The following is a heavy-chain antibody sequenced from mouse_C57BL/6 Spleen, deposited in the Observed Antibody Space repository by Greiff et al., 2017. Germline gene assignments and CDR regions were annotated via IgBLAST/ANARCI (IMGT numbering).Heavy chain of an antibody. CDR2: IHPNSGST. CDR3: ARSGGYTYFDY. J-gene: IGHJ2*01. Sequence: QVQLKQSGPELVKPGASVKISCKASGYTFTSYWMHWVKQRPGQGLEWIGMIHPNSGSTNYNEKFKSKATLTVDKSSSTAYMQLSSLTSEDSAVYYCARSGGYTYFDYWGQGTTLTVSS. D-gene: IGHD3-2*02. V-gene: IGHV1-64*01. CDR1: GYTFTSYW.